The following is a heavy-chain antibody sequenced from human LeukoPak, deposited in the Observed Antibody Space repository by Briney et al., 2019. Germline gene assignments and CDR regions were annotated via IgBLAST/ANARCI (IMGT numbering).Heavy chain of an antibody. D-gene: IGHD3-10*01. V-gene: IGHV4-61*10. J-gene: IGHJ4*02. Sequence: SETLSLTCIVSGGSISSGTYYWSWIRQPAGKGLEWIGRMYSSGSTNYNPSLRSRVTMSRDTSKNQFSLKLTSVTAADTAVYYCAREANYYGSGSYFEGTFDYWGQGSLVTVSS. CDR3: AREANYYGSGSYFEGTFDY. CDR1: GGSISSGTYY. CDR2: MYSSGST.